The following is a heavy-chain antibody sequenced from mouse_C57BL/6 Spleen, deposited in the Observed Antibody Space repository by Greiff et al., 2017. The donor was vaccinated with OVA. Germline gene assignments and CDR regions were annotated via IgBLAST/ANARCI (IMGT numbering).Heavy chain of an antibody. CDR1: GYAFSSSW. J-gene: IGHJ1*03. V-gene: IGHV1-82*01. Sequence: QVQLQQSGPELVKPGASVKISCTASGYAFSSSWMNWVKQRPGKGLEWIGRIYPGDGDTNYNGKFKGNATLTADKSSSTAYMQLNSLTSEDSAVYFCARWGELYDYDGYFDVWGTGTTVTVSS. D-gene: IGHD2-4*01. CDR3: ARWGELYDYDGYFDV. CDR2: IYPGDGDT.